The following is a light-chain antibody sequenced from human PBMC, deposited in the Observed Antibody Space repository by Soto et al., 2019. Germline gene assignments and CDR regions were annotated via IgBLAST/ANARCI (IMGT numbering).Light chain of an antibody. V-gene: IGKV1-9*01. J-gene: IGKJ4*01. CDR3: QQLNSYPPP. CDR2: AAS. Sequence: DIQLTQSPSFLSASVGDRVTINCRASQGISSYLAWYQQKPGKARKLLLYAASTLQSGGPSRFSGSGSGTEFTLTISSLQPEDFATYYCQQLNSYPPPFGGGTKGEIK. CDR1: QGISSY.